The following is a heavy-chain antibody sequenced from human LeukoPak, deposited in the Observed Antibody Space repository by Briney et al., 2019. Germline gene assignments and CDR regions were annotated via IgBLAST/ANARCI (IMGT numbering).Heavy chain of an antibody. J-gene: IGHJ3*02. CDR1: GYSISSAFY. CDR3: ATNGPSDYGDYVYAFDI. D-gene: IGHD4-17*01. V-gene: IGHV4-38-2*02. Sequence: SETLSLTCTVSGYSISSAFYWGWIRQPPGKGLEWIGEINHSGSTNYNPSLKSRVTISVDTSKNQFSLKLSSVTAADTAVYYCATNGPSDYGDYVYAFDIWGQGTMVTVSS. CDR2: INHSGST.